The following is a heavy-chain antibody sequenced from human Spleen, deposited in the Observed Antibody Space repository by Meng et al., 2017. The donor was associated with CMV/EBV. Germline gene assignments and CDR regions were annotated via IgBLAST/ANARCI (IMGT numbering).Heavy chain of an antibody. CDR2: IYYSGST. D-gene: IGHD3-3*01. CDR3: AREDFWSGYRTAYFDY. V-gene: IGHV4-39*07. J-gene: IGHJ4*02. CDR1: GGSISSSSYY. Sequence: SETLSLTCTVSGGSISSSSYYWGWIRQPPEKGLEWIGSIYYSGSTYYNPSLKSRVTISVDTSKNQFSLKLSSVTAADTAVYYCAREDFWSGYRTAYFDYWGQGTLVTVSS.